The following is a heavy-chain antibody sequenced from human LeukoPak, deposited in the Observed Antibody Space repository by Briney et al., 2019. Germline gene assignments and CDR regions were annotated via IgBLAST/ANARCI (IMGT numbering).Heavy chain of an antibody. D-gene: IGHD3-3*01. CDR2: ISSGSSTI. Sequence: GGSLRLSCAASGFTFSTYSMNWVRLAPGKGLEWVSYISSGSSTIYYADSVQGRFTISRDNAKNSLYLQMNSLRDEDTAVYYCVPYDFWSGYPDDFDYWGQGTLVTVSS. CDR1: GFTFSTYS. V-gene: IGHV3-48*02. CDR3: VPYDFWSGYPDDFDY. J-gene: IGHJ4*02.